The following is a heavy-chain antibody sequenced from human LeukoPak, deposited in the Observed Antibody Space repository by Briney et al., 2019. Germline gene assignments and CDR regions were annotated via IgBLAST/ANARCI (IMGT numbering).Heavy chain of an antibody. Sequence: GGSLRLSCAASGFIFSNYAMSWVRQAPGKGLECVSIISDRGGITYAQSVKGRFTISRDNSKNTVYLQMNSLRAEDTALYYCARGNNLDYWGQGTLVTVSS. CDR1: GFIFSNYA. J-gene: IGHJ4*02. V-gene: IGHV3-23*01. CDR2: ISDRGGIT. CDR3: ARGNNLDY. D-gene: IGHD1-14*01.